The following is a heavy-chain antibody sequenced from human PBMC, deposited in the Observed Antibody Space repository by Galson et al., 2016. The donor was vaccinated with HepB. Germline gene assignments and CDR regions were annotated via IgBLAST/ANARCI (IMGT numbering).Heavy chain of an antibody. CDR3: AREDLITASGTFDY. V-gene: IGHV4-61*01. CDR1: GGSVNSGSYS. D-gene: IGHD6-13*01. CDR2: IYYSGTT. J-gene: IGHJ4*02. Sequence: SETLSLTCTVSGGSVNSGSYSWTWIRQPPGRGLEWIGYIYYSGTTDYNASLRSRVTISIDRSKNQFTLKLSSVTAADTAVYYCAREDLITASGTFDYWGQGTLVTVSS.